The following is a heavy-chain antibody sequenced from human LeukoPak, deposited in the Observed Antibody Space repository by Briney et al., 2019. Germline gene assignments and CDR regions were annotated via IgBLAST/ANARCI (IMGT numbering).Heavy chain of an antibody. Sequence: GGSLRLSCAASGFTFSSYSMNWVRQAPGKGLEWVSSISSSSSYIYYADSVRGRFTISRDNAKNSLYLQMNSLRAEDTAVYYCARGDSSSWRPRPTDYWGQGTLVTVSS. CDR3: ARGDSSSWRPRPTDY. CDR2: ISSSSSYI. CDR1: GFTFSSYS. J-gene: IGHJ4*02. V-gene: IGHV3-21*01. D-gene: IGHD6-13*01.